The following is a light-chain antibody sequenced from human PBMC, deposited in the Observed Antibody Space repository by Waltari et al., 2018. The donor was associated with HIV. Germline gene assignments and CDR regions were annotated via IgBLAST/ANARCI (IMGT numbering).Light chain of an antibody. V-gene: IGKV1-12*01. J-gene: IGKJ4*01. CDR2: AAS. Sequence: DMPVTPSPSSVSASVGDRVTITCRASQDIRSWLALYQQKPGSAPRLLSFAASSLQGGVPSRFRGGGSGTDFTLTITRLQPEDVATYYCQQANSFRPLSFGGGTRVDLK. CDR3: QQANSFRPLS. CDR1: QDIRSW.